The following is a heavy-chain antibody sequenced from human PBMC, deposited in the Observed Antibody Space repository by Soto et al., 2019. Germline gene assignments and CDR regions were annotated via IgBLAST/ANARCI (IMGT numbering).Heavy chain of an antibody. CDR1: GGTFSDYT. D-gene: IGHD1-20*01. CDR3: ARKGQITGSPYGMGA. V-gene: IGHV1-69*13. Sequence: SVKVSCKASGGTFSDYTINWVQQAPGQRLEWMGGIIPIFDTANYAEKFQGRVTITADESTSTSFMEVSSLRSEDTAVYYCARKGQITGSPYGMGAWGQGTRATVSS. CDR2: IIPIFDTA. J-gene: IGHJ6*02.